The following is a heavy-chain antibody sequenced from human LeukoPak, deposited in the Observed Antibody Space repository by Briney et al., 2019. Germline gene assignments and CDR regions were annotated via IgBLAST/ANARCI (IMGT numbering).Heavy chain of an antibody. D-gene: IGHD6-13*01. CDR1: GFTVSSNY. Sequence: GGSLRLSCAASGFTVSSNYMSWVRQAPGKGLEWVAFIRYDGSGKYYADSVKGRFTISRDNSKNTLYLQMNSLRVEDTAVYYCAKDSSSSWSTFDYWGQGTLVTVSS. J-gene: IGHJ4*02. CDR2: IRYDGSGK. V-gene: IGHV3-30*02. CDR3: AKDSSSSWSTFDY.